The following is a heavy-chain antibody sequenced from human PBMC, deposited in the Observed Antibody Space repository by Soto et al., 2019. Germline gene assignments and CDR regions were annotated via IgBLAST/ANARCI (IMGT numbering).Heavy chain of an antibody. CDR3: AKDIGLRITMVRGVIRGAFDI. Sequence: EVQLVESGGGLVQPGRSLRLSCAASGFTFDDYAMHWVRQAPGKGLEWVSGISWNSGSIGYADSVKGRFTISRDNAKNSLYLQMNSLRAEDTALYYCAKDIGLRITMVRGVIRGAFDIWGQGTMVTVSS. V-gene: IGHV3-9*01. J-gene: IGHJ3*02. CDR1: GFTFDDYA. CDR2: ISWNSGSI. D-gene: IGHD3-10*01.